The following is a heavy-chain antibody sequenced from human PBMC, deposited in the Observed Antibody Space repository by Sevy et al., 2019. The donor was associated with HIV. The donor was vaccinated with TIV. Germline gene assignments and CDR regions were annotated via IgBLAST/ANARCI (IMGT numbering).Heavy chain of an antibody. Sequence: ASVKVSCKVSGKTLSQLSRHWVRQAPGKGLEWLGTFDPEDGETRYAQKLQGRVTMTEDTCTDTAYMELRSLRSEDTALYYCATTKDYYESRGSPFDYWGQGTLVTVSS. CDR2: FDPEDGET. CDR1: GKTLSQLS. D-gene: IGHD3-22*01. J-gene: IGHJ4*02. CDR3: ATTKDYYESRGSPFDY. V-gene: IGHV1-24*01.